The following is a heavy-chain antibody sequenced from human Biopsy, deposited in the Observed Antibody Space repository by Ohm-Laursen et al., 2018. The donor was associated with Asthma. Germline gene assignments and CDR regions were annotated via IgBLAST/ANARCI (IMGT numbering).Heavy chain of an antibody. J-gene: IGHJ4*02. CDR1: GFTFSTYG. Sequence: SLRLSCTASGFTFSTYGMHWVRQAPGKGLEWVAFIAWDGINSYYADSVKGRFTISRDNSKNTLYLQMNSLRAEDTAVYYCARKARHGDYDFDYWGQGTLVTVSS. CDR3: ARKARHGDYDFDY. CDR2: IAWDGINS. V-gene: IGHV3-30*03. D-gene: IGHD4-17*01.